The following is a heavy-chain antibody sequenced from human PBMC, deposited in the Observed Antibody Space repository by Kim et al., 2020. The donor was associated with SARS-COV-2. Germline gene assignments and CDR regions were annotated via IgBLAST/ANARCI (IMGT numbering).Heavy chain of an antibody. Sequence: GGSLRLSCAASGFTFNSYAMSWVRQAPGKGLECVSIINYSGGSTSYADSVKGRFTISRDNSKNTVYLQMNSLRAEDTAVYYCAKNWNYDHWGQGTLVTVSS. CDR2: INYSGGST. CDR3: AKNWNYDH. J-gene: IGHJ5*02. CDR1: GFTFNSYA. D-gene: IGHD1-7*01. V-gene: IGHV3-23*01.